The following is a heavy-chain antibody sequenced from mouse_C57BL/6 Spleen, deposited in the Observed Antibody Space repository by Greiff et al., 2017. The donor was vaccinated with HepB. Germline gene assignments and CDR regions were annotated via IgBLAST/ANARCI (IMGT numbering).Heavy chain of an antibody. J-gene: IGHJ4*01. V-gene: IGHV1-81*01. CDR3: ARGKGVMGY. D-gene: IGHD3-3*01. Sequence: VQLQQSGAELARPGASVKLSCKASGYTFTSYGISWVKQRTGQGLEWIGEIYPRSGNTYYNEKFKGKATLTADKASSPAYMELHSLTSEDCAVYFCARGKGVMGYWGQGASVTVSS. CDR2: IYPRSGNT. CDR1: GYTFTSYG.